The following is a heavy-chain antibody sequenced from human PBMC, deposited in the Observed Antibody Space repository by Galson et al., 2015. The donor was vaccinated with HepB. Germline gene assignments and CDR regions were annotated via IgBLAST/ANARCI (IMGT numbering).Heavy chain of an antibody. CDR3: ARDDRSYSNYYYYGMDV. Sequence: SETLSLTCAVYGGSFSGYYWSWIRQPPGKGLEWIGEINHSGSTNYNPSHKSRVTISVDTSKNQFSLKLSSVTAADTAVYYCARDDRSYSNYYYYGMDVWGQGATVTVS. V-gene: IGHV4-34*01. J-gene: IGHJ6*02. CDR2: INHSGST. D-gene: IGHD1-26*01. CDR1: GGSFSGYY.